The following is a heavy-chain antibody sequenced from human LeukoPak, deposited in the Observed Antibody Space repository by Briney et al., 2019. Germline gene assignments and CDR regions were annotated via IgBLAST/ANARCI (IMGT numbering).Heavy chain of an antibody. CDR3: ARSQINSLGYFYFDF. V-gene: IGHV4-4*02. CDR1: GGSISSSNW. D-gene: IGHD6-13*01. Sequence: SETLSLTCAVSGGSISSSNWWSWVRQPPGKGLEWIGEIHHSGSTNYNPSLKSRVTISVDKSKNQFSLKLSSVTAADTAVYYCARSQINSLGYFYFDFWGRGTLVTVSS. J-gene: IGHJ2*01. CDR2: IHHSGST.